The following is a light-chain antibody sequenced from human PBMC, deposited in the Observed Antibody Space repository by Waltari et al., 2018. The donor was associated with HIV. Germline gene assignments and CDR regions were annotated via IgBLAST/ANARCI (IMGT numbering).Light chain of an antibody. CDR2: EHN. Sequence: NFMLTQTHSVSESPGKTVTISCTRSSGGIASNYVQSYQQRPGSSPTTVIYEHNQRPSGVPDRFSGSIDSSSNSASLTIAGLKTEDEADYYCQSYDSSNHVVFGGGTKVTVL. V-gene: IGLV6-57*01. CDR3: QSYDSSNHVV. CDR1: SGGIASNY. J-gene: IGLJ2*01.